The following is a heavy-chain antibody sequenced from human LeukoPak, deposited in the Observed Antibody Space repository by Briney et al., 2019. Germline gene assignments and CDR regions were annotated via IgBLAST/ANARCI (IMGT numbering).Heavy chain of an antibody. V-gene: IGHV1-69*13. D-gene: IGHD4-11*01. CDR1: GYTFTSYG. CDR2: IIPIFGTA. J-gene: IGHJ6*02. Sequence: ASVKVSCKASGYTFTSYGISWVRQAPGQGLEWMGGIIPIFGTANYAQKFQGRVTITADESTSTAYMELSSLRSEDTAVYYCARDGPVTHSRGMDVWGQGTTVTVSS. CDR3: ARDGPVTHSRGMDV.